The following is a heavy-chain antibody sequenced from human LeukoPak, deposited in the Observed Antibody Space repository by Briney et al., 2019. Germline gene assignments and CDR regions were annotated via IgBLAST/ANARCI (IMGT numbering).Heavy chain of an antibody. D-gene: IGHD1-14*01. V-gene: IGHV3-7*01. CDR2: INQGGSDK. J-gene: IGHJ4*02. CDR3: TRDRSRAEDD. Sequence: GGSLRLSCAASGFTISGHWMSWVRQAPGKVLEWVANINQGGSDKYYVDSVKGRFTISRDNANNLLYLQMNSLRGEDTAVYYCTRDRSRAEDDWRQGTLVTVSS. CDR1: GFTISGHW.